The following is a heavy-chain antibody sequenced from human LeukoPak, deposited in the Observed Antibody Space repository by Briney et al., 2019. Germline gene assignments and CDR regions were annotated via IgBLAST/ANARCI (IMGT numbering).Heavy chain of an antibody. V-gene: IGHV4-39*01. J-gene: IGHJ4*02. CDR2: ISYSGST. Sequence: SETLSLTCTVSGGSISSSSYYWGWIRQPPGKGLEWIGSISYSGSTYYNPSLKSRVTISVDTSKNQYSLKLRSVTAADTAVYYCARQYYDILTGSRGPGDYWGQGTLVTVSS. D-gene: IGHD3-9*01. CDR3: ARQYYDILTGSRGPGDY. CDR1: GGSISSSSYY.